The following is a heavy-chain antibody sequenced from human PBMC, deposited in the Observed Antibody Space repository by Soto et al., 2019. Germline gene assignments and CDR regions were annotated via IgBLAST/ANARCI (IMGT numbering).Heavy chain of an antibody. CDR3: ARLPRDYGDYSWFDY. CDR2: INPNSGGT. V-gene: IGHV1-2*04. D-gene: IGHD4-17*01. CDR1: GYTFTGYY. J-gene: IGHJ4*02. Sequence: QVQLVQSGAEVKKPGASVKVSCKASGYTFTGYYMHWVRQATGQGLEWMGWINPNSGGTNYAQKLQGWVTMNRDTTIRTGSMELCRVRSVDTTVYYCARLPRDYGDYSWFDYWCQGALVAVCS.